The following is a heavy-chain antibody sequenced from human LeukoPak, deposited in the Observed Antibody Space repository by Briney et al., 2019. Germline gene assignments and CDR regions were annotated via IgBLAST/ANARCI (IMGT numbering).Heavy chain of an antibody. Sequence: PSETLSLTCTVSGDSTISSSFFWDWIRQPPGRGLEWIGNISYSGGTNYNPSLQSRVTISVDTSKNQFSLKLSSVTAADTAVYFCAGHDSRGYYVAYWGQGALVTVSS. J-gene: IGHJ4*02. D-gene: IGHD3-22*01. CDR2: ISYSGGT. CDR3: AGHDSRGYYVAY. V-gene: IGHV4-39*01. CDR1: GDSTISSSFF.